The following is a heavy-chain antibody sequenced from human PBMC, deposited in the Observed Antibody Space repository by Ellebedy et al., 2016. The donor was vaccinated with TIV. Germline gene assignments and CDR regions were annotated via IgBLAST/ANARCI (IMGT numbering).Heavy chain of an antibody. J-gene: IGHJ5*02. D-gene: IGHD3-16*01. V-gene: IGHV1-24*01. Sequence: AASVKVSCKVSGYTLTELSMHWVRQAPGKGLEWMGGFDPEDGETIYAQKFQGRVTMTEDTSTDTAYMDLSSLRSDDTAVYYCARGGTKAENNRFDLWGQGTLVTVSS. CDR2: FDPEDGET. CDR1: GYTLTELS. CDR3: ARGGTKAENNRFDL.